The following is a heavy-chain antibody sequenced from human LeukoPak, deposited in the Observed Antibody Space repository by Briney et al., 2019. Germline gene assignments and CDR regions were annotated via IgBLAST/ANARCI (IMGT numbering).Heavy chain of an antibody. V-gene: IGHV3-30-3*01. J-gene: IGHJ4*02. D-gene: IGHD1-26*01. CDR1: GFTFSSYA. Sequence: PGGSLRLSCAASGFTFSSYAMHWVCQAPGKGLEWVAVISYDGSNKYYADSVKGRFTISRDNSKNTLYLQMNSLRAEDTAVYYCAKDLEPQLVGAADYWGQGTLDTVSS. CDR2: ISYDGSNK. CDR3: AKDLEPQLVGAADY.